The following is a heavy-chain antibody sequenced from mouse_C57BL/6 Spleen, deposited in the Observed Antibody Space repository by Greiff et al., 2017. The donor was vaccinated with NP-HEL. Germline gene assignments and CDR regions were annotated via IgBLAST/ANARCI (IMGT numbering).Heavy chain of an antibody. V-gene: IGHV1-72*01. D-gene: IGHD2-5*01. Sequence: VKLMESGAELVKPGASVKLSCKASGYTFTSYWMHWVKQRPGRGLEWIGRIDPNSGGTKYNEKFKSKATLTVDKPSSTAYMQLSSLTSEDSAVYYCARDYSNYLSYWYFDVWGTGTTVTVSS. J-gene: IGHJ1*03. CDR3: ARDYSNYLSYWYFDV. CDR1: GYTFTSYW. CDR2: IDPNSGGT.